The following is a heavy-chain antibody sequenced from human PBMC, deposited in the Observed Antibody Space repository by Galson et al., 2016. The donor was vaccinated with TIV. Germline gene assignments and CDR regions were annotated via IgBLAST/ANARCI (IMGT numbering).Heavy chain of an antibody. Sequence: SLRLSCAASGFTFSSSGMHWVRQAPGKGLKWVAVIWYDGSQKYYADSVKGRFIISRDRAKKTLYLQMNSLRVEDTAVYYCGRDLAWGANCVDQWGLGTRVTVTS. J-gene: IGHJ4*02. CDR2: IWYDGSQK. CDR1: GFTFSSSG. V-gene: IGHV3-33*01. D-gene: IGHD4/OR15-4a*01. CDR3: GRDLAWGANCVDQ.